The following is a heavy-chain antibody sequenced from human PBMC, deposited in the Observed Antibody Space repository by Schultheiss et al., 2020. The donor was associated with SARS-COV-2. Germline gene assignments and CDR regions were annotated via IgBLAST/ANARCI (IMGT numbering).Heavy chain of an antibody. CDR1: GFSLSTSGVG. V-gene: IGHV2-5*01. J-gene: IGHJ3*02. CDR3: ALIVGATRENDAFNI. Sequence: SGPTLVKPTQTLTLTCTFSGFSLSTSGVGVGWIRQPPGKALEWLALIYWNDDKRYIPSLKSRLTITKDTSKNQVVLTMTNMDPVDTATYYCALIVGATRENDAFNIWGQGTMVTV. D-gene: IGHD1-26*01. CDR2: IYWNDDK.